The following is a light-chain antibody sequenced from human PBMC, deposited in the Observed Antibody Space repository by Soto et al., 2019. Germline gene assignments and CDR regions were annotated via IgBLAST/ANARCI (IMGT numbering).Light chain of an antibody. CDR3: QQYNSYSQT. CDR2: DAS. Sequence: DLQMTQSPSTLSSSLGDSVTITCRASQSISSWLAWYQQKTGKAPKLLIYDASSLESGVPSRLSGSGSGTELNLTISRLQPDDFATYYCQQYNSYSQTFGQGTKVDIK. V-gene: IGKV1-5*01. J-gene: IGKJ1*01. CDR1: QSISSW.